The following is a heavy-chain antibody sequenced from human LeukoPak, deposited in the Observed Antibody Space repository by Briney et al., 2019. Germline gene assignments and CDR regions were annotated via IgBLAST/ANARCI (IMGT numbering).Heavy chain of an antibody. CDR2: ISSSSRYI. CDR3: ARARYCSSTNCYEHDY. D-gene: IGHD2-2*01. CDR1: GFTFSSYS. J-gene: IGHJ4*02. Sequence: GGSLRLSCAASGFTFSSYSMNWVRQAPGKGLEWVSSISSSSRYIYYADSVKGRFTISRDNAKSSLYLRMNSLRADDTAVYYCARARYCSSTNCYEHDYWGQGTLVTVSS. V-gene: IGHV3-21*01.